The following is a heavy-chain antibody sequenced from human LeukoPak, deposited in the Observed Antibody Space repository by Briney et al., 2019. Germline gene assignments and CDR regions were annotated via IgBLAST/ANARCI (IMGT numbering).Heavy chain of an antibody. D-gene: IGHD3-10*01. V-gene: IGHV4-39*01. CDR3: VYYYGSGSVEY. Sequence: SETLSLTCTVSGGSITSSNYYWGWIRQPPGKGLEWIGSFYYSGSTNYNPSLKSRVTISVDTSKNQFSLKLSSVTAADPAVYYCVYYYGSGSVEYWGQGTLVTVSS. CDR2: FYYSGST. J-gene: IGHJ4*02. CDR1: GGSITSSNYY.